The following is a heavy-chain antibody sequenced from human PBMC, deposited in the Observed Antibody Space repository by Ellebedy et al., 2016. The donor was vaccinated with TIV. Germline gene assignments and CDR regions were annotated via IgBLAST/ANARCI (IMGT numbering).Heavy chain of an antibody. Sequence: GESLKISXAASGFTFNNYWMSWVRQAPGKGLEWVANIKPDGSEKYYVDSVKGRFTISRDNAKNSLYLQMNSLRAEDTAVYYCARMDHRGSGWYFDYWGQGTLVTVSS. D-gene: IGHD6-19*01. CDR2: IKPDGSEK. CDR1: GFTFNNYW. CDR3: ARMDHRGSGWYFDY. J-gene: IGHJ4*02. V-gene: IGHV3-7*03.